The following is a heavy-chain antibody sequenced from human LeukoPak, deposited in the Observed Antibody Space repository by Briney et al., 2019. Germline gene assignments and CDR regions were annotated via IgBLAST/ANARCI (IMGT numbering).Heavy chain of an antibody. CDR3: VRDPRTFHY. CDR1: GFTFAGRW. Sequence: PGGSLRLSCAASGFTFAGRWMSWVRQAPGKGLEWVADINQVGSEEHYVDSVKGRFTISRDNAKNSLCLQMNSLRAEDTAVYYCVRDPRTFHYWGQGTLVTVSS. V-gene: IGHV3-7*01. CDR2: INQVGSEE. J-gene: IGHJ1*01.